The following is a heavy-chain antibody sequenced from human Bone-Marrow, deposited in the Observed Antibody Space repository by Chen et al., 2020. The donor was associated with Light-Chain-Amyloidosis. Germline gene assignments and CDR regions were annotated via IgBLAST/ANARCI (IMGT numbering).Heavy chain of an antibody. CDR2: IYPDDSDA. J-gene: IGHJ4*02. D-gene: IGHD5-12*01. CDR3: ARRRDGYNFDY. V-gene: IGHV5-51*01. Sequence: EVQLEQSGPEVKKPGESLKISCKGSGYTFPNYWIGWVRQMPGKGLEWMGVIYPDDSDARYSPSFEGQVTISAGKSITTAYLQWRSLKASDTAMYYCARRRDGYNFDYRGQGTLVTVSS. CDR1: GYTFPNYW.